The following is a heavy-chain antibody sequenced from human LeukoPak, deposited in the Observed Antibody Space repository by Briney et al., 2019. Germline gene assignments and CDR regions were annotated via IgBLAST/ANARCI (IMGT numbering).Heavy chain of an antibody. CDR2: IYYSGST. V-gene: IGHV4-30-4*01. CDR3: ARDGGIACGGACYRDAMDV. J-gene: IGHJ6*02. CDR1: GGSISSGDYY. D-gene: IGHD2-21*02. Sequence: SETLSLTCTVSGGSISSGDYYWTWIRQPPGKGLEWIGYIYYSGSTYYNPSLKSRVTMSVDTSKNQFSLKPSSVTAADTAVYYCARDGGIACGGACYRDAMDVWGQGTTVTVSS.